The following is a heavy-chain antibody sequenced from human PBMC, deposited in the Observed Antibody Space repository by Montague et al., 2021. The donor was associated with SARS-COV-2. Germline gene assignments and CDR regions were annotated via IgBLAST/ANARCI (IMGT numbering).Heavy chain of an antibody. CDR1: GGSISNSSYY. CDR3: ANMGVGRITIFGVVSRGGLDY. Sequence: SETLSLTCTVSGGSISNSSYYWGWIRQPPGKGLEWIGNIYYSGNTYYDPSLKSRVTISVDTSKNQFTLKLSYVTAADTAVYYCANMGVGRITIFGVVSRGGLDYWGQGTLVTVSS. D-gene: IGHD3-3*01. CDR2: IYYSGNT. V-gene: IGHV4-39*01. J-gene: IGHJ4*02.